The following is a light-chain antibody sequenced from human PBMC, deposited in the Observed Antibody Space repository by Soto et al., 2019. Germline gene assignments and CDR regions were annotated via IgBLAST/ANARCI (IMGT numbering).Light chain of an antibody. Sequence: QLVLTQPPSVSGAPGQRVTISCTGSSSNIGAGYDVHWYQQLPGTAPKLLIYGNSKRPSGVPDRFSGSKYGTSASLAITGLRAEDEADYSCQSYARSLSGYVFGTGTKLTVL. CDR1: SSNIGAGYD. CDR2: GNS. J-gene: IGLJ1*01. V-gene: IGLV1-40*01. CDR3: QSYARSLSGYV.